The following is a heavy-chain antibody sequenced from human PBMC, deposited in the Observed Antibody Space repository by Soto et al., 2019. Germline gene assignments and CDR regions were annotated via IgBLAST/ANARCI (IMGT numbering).Heavy chain of an antibody. Sequence: EVQLVESGGGLVQPGGSLRLSCSASGFTFSNFWMTWVRQAPGKGLEWVANINEDGSGKYYVDSVKGRFTISRDSAKNSQLLQMNSLRADDTPVYYCAVGVHVDYCGQGTLVIVSS. V-gene: IGHV3-7*03. CDR1: GFTFSNFW. CDR3: AVGVHVDY. D-gene: IGHD1-26*01. CDR2: INEDGSGK. J-gene: IGHJ4*02.